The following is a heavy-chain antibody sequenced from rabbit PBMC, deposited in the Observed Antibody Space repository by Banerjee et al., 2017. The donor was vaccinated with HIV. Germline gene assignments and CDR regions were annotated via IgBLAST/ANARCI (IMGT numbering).Heavy chain of an antibody. CDR3: ARRNGVDEFMDL. V-gene: IGHV1S45*01. D-gene: IGHD2-1*01. CDR2: IYAGSSGST. J-gene: IGHJ6*01. CDR1: GFSFSGDYW. Sequence: EESGGGLVKPEGSLTLTCTASGFSFSGDYWICWVRQAPGKGLEWIACIYAGSSGSTYYASWAKGRFTISKTSSTTVTLQMTSLTAADTATYFCARRNGVDEFMDLWGPGTLVTVS.